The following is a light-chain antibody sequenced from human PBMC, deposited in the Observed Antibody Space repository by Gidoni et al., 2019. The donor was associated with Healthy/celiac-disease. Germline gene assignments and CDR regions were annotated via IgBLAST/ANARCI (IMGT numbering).Light chain of an antibody. J-gene: IGKJ3*01. CDR2: DAS. V-gene: IGKV1-33*01. CDR3: RQYDNLLFT. CDR1: QDISNY. Sequence: DIQMTQSPSSLSASVGDRVTITCQASQDISNYLYWYQKKPGKAPKLLIYDASNLETGVPSRFSGSGAGTDFTFTIISLQPEDIATYYCRQYDNLLFTFXPXTKVDIK.